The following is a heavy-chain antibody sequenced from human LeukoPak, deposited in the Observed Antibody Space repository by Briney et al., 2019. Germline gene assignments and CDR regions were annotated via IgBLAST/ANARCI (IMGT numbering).Heavy chain of an antibody. V-gene: IGHV4-30-2*01. CDR3: ARGMGFLYGMDV. D-gene: IGHD2-8*01. J-gene: IGHJ6*02. Sequence: SETLSLTCAVSGVSISSGGYSWRWIRQPPGKGLEWIGYIYHSGSTYYNPSLKSRVTISVDRSKNQFSLKLSSVTAADTAVYYCARGMGFLYGMDVWGQGTTVTVSS. CDR1: GVSISSGGYS. CDR2: IYHSGST.